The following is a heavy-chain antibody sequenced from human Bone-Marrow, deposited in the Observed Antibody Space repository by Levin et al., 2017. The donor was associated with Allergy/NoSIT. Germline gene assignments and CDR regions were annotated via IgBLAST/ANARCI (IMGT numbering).Heavy chain of an antibody. Sequence: QLGESLKISCAASGFTLSNFEMNWVRQAPGRGLEWISYISTSGSAKYYADSVKGRFTISRDNARGSLYLQMYDLRAEDTAIYYCATNKGKSSASLDVWGQGTTVAVSS. J-gene: IGHJ6*02. D-gene: IGHD6-19*01. CDR1: GFTLSNFE. CDR3: ATNKGKSSASLDV. V-gene: IGHV3-48*03. CDR2: ISTSGSAK.